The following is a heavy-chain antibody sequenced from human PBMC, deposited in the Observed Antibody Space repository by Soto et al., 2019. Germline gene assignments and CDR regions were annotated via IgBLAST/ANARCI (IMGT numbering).Heavy chain of an antibody. Sequence: GGSLRLSCAASGFTFTSYTMTWVRQAPGKGLEWVSSISESGLNTFYADSVKGRFTISRDNSKNALYLQMSSLRAEGTAIYYCAKAYTPGWYFYGMDVWGQGTTVTVSS. V-gene: IGHV3-23*01. CDR2: ISESGLNT. J-gene: IGHJ6*02. CDR3: AKAYTPGWYFYGMDV. CDR1: GFTFTSYT. D-gene: IGHD6-19*01.